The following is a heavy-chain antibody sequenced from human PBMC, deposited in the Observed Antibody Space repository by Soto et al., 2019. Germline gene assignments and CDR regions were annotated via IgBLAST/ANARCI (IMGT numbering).Heavy chain of an antibody. J-gene: IGHJ5*02. CDR1: GGTFSSYT. Sequence: QVQLVQSGAEVKKPGSSVKVSCKASGGTFSSYTISWGRQAPGQGLEWMGRIIPILGIANYAQKFQGRVTITADKSTSTAYMELSSLRSEDTAVYYCARDVTMVRGVISWGQGTLVTVSS. CDR2: IIPILGIA. CDR3: ARDVTMVRGVIS. V-gene: IGHV1-69*08. D-gene: IGHD3-10*01.